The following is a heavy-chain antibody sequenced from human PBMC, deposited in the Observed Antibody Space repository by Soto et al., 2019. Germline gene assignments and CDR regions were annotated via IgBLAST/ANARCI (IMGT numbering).Heavy chain of an antibody. V-gene: IGHV3-23*01. CDR2: ISGGGGST. Sequence: DVQLLESGGGLVQPGGSLRLSCAGSGFPFSSYVMTWVRQAPGKGLEWVSVISGGGGSTNYAESVKGRFTISRDNSENTLYLQMNSLRAEDTAVYYCAKAVTLVRGINPYSYGLDVWGQGTTVTVSS. CDR1: GFPFSSYV. D-gene: IGHD3-10*01. J-gene: IGHJ6*02. CDR3: AKAVTLVRGINPYSYGLDV.